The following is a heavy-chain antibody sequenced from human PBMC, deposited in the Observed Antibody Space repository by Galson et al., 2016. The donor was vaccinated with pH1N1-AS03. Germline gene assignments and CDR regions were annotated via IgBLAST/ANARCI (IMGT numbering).Heavy chain of an antibody. CDR3: TREGRYFDRLWNRLYV. CDR1: GDSLNFYS. V-gene: IGHV4-59*01. CDR2: VHYIGIT. Sequence: SETLSLTCTVAGDSLNFYSWSWIRQPPGKGLEWIAYVHYIGITNYSPSLRTRVTRSLDMSKNQFSLNLRSVTAANTAVYYCTREGRYFDRLWNRLYVWGQGTTATVAS. J-gene: IGHJ6*02. D-gene: IGHD3-9*01.